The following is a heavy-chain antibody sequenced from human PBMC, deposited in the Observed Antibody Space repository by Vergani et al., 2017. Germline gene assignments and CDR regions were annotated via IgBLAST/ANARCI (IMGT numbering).Heavy chain of an antibody. V-gene: IGHV3-23*01. CDR3: AKANPRNSGYDYLYYYHAMDV. CDR2: ISGSGGST. Sequence: EVQLLEPGGDLVQLGGSLRPSCAAFGSTSNHYAMNWVRQAPGKGLEWVSGISGSGGSTYYAGSVKGRFTISRDSSKNTLYLQMNSLSAGDTAVYYCAKANPRNSGYDYLYYYHAMDVWGQGTTVTVSS. D-gene: IGHD5-12*01. CDR1: GSTSNHYA. J-gene: IGHJ6*02.